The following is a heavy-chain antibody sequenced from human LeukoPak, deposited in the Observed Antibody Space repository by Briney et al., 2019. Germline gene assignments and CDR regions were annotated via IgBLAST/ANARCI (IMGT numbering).Heavy chain of an antibody. V-gene: IGHV6-1*01. D-gene: IGHD3-22*01. CDR2: TYYRSKWYN. CDR3: ARDQMYYYDSSGYYSADY. CDR1: GDSVSSNSAA. J-gene: IGHJ4*02. Sequence: SQTLSLTCAISGDSVSSNSAAWNWIRQSPSRGLEWLGRTYYRSKWYNDYAVSVKSRITINPDTSKNQFSLKLSSVTAADTAVYYCARDQMYYYDSSGYYSADYWGQGTLVTVSS.